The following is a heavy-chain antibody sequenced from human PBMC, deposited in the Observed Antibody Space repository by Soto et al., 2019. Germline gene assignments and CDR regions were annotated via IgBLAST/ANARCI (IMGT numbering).Heavy chain of an antibody. D-gene: IGHD1-20*01. V-gene: IGHV3-23*01. Sequence: PGGSLRLSCAASGFNFRIYAMTWVRQAPGKGLEWVSAISGSGGTTYYGESVKGRFSISRDNSKNTLHLQLNSLRVDDTAVYYCARGMRWLDSWGQGVRVTVSS. CDR2: ISGSGGTT. CDR3: ARGMRWLDS. J-gene: IGHJ4*02. CDR1: GFNFRIYA.